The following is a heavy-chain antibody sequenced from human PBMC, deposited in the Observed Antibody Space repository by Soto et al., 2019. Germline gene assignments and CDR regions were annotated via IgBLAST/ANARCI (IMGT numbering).Heavy chain of an antibody. CDR2: IASKAHNYAT. CDR1: GFTLSGSF. V-gene: IGHV3-73*02. Sequence: EVQLVESGGGLVQPGGSLTLSCAASGFTLSGSFIHWVRQASGKGLEWVGRIASKAHNYATAYGRSVEGRFTVSRDDSRNTAYLQMEGLKTEDTAVYFCAGLRDTLVDRFDYWGQGSRVTVSS. CDR3: AGLRDTLVDRFDY. J-gene: IGHJ4*02.